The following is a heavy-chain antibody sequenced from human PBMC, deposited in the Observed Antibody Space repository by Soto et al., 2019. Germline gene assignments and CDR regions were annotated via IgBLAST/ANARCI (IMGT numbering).Heavy chain of an antibody. CDR2: ISSSSSTI. CDR1: GFTFSSYS. D-gene: IGHD3-22*01. Sequence: EVQLVESGGGLVQPGGSLRLSCAASGFTFSSYSMNWVRQAPGKGLEWVSYISSSSSTIYYADSVKGRFTISRDNAKKPLYLQINSLRDEDTAVYYCERASLTYYYDSSGYFEGLEWSQGTLVTVSS. CDR3: ERASLTYYYDSSGYFEGLE. V-gene: IGHV3-48*02. J-gene: IGHJ4*02.